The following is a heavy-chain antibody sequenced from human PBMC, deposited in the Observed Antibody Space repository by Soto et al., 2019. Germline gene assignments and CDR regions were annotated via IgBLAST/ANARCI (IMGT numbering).Heavy chain of an antibody. J-gene: IGHJ4*02. CDR2: INPNSGAT. CDR1: GYTFTGYH. D-gene: IGHD3-16*01. Sequence: ASVKVSCKASGYTFTGYHIHWVRQAPGQGLEWVGWINPNSGATTYTQKFQGRVTMTRDTSIITAHMELSRLRSDDTAMYYCARDMVSTIGDFDYWGQGTLVTVSS. CDR3: ARDMVSTIGDFDY. V-gene: IGHV1-2*02.